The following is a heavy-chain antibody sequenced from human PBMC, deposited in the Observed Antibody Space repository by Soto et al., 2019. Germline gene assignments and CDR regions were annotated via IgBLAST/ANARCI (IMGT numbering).Heavy chain of an antibody. J-gene: IGHJ4*02. Sequence: QVQLVQSGAEVKKPGASVKVSCKASGYTFTSYAMHWVRQAPGQRLEWMGWINAGNGNTKYSQKFHGRVTITRDTSASTAYMELTXLRSXXXXXXXXXXXXXPPPGGIVVVPAAIDYWGQGTLVTVSS. CDR2: INAGNGNT. CDR1: GYTFTSYA. V-gene: IGHV1-3*01. CDR3: XXXXXPPPGGIVVVPAAIDY. D-gene: IGHD2-2*02.